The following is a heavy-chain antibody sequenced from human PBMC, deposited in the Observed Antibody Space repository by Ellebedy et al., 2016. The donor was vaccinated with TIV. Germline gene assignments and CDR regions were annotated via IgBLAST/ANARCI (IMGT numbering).Heavy chain of an antibody. J-gene: IGHJ4*02. CDR1: GFTFGDYA. V-gene: IGHV3-49*03. Sequence: GGSLRLSCTASGFTFGDYAMSWFRQAPGKGLEWVGFIRSKAYGGTTEYAASVKGRFTISRDDSKSIAYLQMNSLKTEDTAVYYCTRADTMIVVVSLLDYWGQGTLVTVSS. D-gene: IGHD3-22*01. CDR3: TRADTMIVVVSLLDY. CDR2: IRSKAYGGTT.